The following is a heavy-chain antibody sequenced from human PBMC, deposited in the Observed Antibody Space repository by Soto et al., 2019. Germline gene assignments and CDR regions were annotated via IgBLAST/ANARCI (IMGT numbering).Heavy chain of an antibody. CDR2: TYYRSKWYN. J-gene: IGHJ4*02. Sequence: PSQTLSLTCAIFGDSVSSNSAAWNWIRQSPSRGLEWLGRTYYRSKWYNDYAVSVTSRITINPDTSKNQFSLQLNSVTPEDTAMYYCARALGTTKPYYFDYWGQGTLVTVSS. V-gene: IGHV6-1*01. CDR3: ARALGTTKPYYFDY. D-gene: IGHD1-7*01. CDR1: GDSVSSNSAA.